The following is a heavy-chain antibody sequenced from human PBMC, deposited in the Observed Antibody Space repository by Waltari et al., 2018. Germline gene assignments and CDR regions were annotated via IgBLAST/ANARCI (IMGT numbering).Heavy chain of an antibody. V-gene: IGHV1-69*01. CDR2: IIPIFGTA. D-gene: IGHD3-3*01. Sequence: QVQLVQSGAAVKKPGSSVKVSCKASGGPLGRLACSWFRPARGQGAGWMGGIIPIFGTANYAQKFQGRVTITADESTSTAYMELSSLRSEDTAVYYCATGGYDFWSGPRPPYYYYYMDVWGKGTTVTVSS. J-gene: IGHJ6*03. CDR1: GGPLGRLA. CDR3: ATGGYDFWSGPRPPYYYYYMDV.